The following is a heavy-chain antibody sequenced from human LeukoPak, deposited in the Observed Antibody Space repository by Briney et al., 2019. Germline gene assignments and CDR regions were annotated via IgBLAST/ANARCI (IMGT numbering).Heavy chain of an antibody. CDR3: ARHRSYSRGAHRKLYYFDY. V-gene: IGHV4-34*01. D-gene: IGHD6-13*01. Sequence: PSETLSLTCGVYGGSFSGYYWSWIRQPPGKGLEWIGEINHSGSTNYNPSLKSRLTILVDTSKNQFSLKLSSVTAADTAVYYCARHRSYSRGAHRKLYYFDYWGQGTLVTVSS. CDR1: GGSFSGYY. J-gene: IGHJ4*02. CDR2: INHSGST.